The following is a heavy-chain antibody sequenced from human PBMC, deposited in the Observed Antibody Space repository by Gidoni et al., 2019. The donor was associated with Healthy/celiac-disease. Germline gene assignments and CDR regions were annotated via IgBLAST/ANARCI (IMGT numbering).Heavy chain of an antibody. V-gene: IGHV3-30-3*01. Sequence: QVQLVESGGGVVQPGRSLRLSCAASGFTFSSYAMHWVRQAPGKGLEWVAVISYDGSNKYYADSVKGRFTISRDNSKNTLYLQMNSLRAEDTAVYYCARDPCSGGSCPDYWGQGTLVTVSS. CDR2: ISYDGSNK. D-gene: IGHD2-15*01. J-gene: IGHJ4*02. CDR1: GFTFSSYA. CDR3: ARDPCSGGSCPDY.